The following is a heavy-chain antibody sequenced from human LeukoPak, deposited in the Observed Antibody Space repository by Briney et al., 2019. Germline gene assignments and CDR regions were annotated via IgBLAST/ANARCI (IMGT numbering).Heavy chain of an antibody. CDR1: GGSISSYY. J-gene: IGHJ5*02. CDR2: IYYSGST. V-gene: IGHV4-59*01. D-gene: IGHD6-19*01. Sequence: PSETLSLTCTVSGGSISSYYWSWIRQPPGKGLEWIGYIYYSGSTNYNPSLKSRVTISVDTSKNQFSLKLSSVTAADTAVYYCARATRQYSSGWLRWPNWFDPWGQGTLVTVSS. CDR3: ARATRQYSSGWLRWPNWFDP.